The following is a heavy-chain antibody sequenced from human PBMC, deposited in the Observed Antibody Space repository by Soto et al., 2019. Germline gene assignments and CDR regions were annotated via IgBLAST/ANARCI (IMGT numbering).Heavy chain of an antibody. Sequence: QVQLQQWGAGLLKPSETLSLTCAVYGGSFSGYYWSWIRQPPGKGLEWIGEINHSGSTNYNPSLKSRVTISVDTSKNQFSLKLSSVTAADTAVYYCARGITMFRGVIPRPYFDYWGQGTLVTVSS. CDR1: GGSFSGYY. J-gene: IGHJ4*02. D-gene: IGHD3-10*01. CDR2: INHSGST. V-gene: IGHV4-34*01. CDR3: ARGITMFRGVIPRPYFDY.